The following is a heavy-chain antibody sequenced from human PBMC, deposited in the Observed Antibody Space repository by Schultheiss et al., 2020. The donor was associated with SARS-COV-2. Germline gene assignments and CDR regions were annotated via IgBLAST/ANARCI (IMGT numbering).Heavy chain of an antibody. CDR1: GGSISSSSYY. Sequence: SQTLSLTCTVSGGSISSSSYYWGWIRQPPGKGLEWIGSIYYSGSTYYNPSLKSRVTISVDTSKNQFSLKLSSVTAADTAVYYCARESDYYDSSGPTLPDYWGQGTLVTVSS. D-gene: IGHD3-22*01. J-gene: IGHJ4*02. V-gene: IGHV4-39*02. CDR2: IYYSGST. CDR3: ARESDYYDSSGPTLPDY.